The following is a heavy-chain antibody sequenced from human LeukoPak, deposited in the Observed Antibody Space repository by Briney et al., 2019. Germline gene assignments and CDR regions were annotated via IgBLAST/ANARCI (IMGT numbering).Heavy chain of an antibody. D-gene: IGHD6-19*01. CDR1: GGSISSGGYY. Sequence: PSETLSLTCTVSGGSISSGGYYWSWIRQHPGKGLEWIGYIYYSGSTYYIPSLKSRVTISVDTSKNQFSLKLSSVTAADTAVYYCARGTRQLIAVAGTGYFDYWGQGTLVTVSS. CDR2: IYYSGST. V-gene: IGHV4-31*03. J-gene: IGHJ4*02. CDR3: ARGTRQLIAVAGTGYFDY.